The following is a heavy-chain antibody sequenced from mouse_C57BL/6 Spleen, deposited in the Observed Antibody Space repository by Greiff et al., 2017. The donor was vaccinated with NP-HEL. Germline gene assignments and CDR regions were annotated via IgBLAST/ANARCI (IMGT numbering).Heavy chain of an antibody. CDR3: ARAETYYGTHYYAMDY. Sequence: VQLQQSGPGLVKPSQSLSLTCSVTGYSITSGYYWHWIRQFPGNKLEWMGYISYDGSNNYNPSLQNRISITRDTSKNQFFLKLNSVTTEDTATYYCARAETYYGTHYYAMDYWGQGTSVTVSS. CDR2: ISYDGSN. D-gene: IGHD2-10*01. CDR1: GYSITSGYY. J-gene: IGHJ4*01. V-gene: IGHV3-6*01.